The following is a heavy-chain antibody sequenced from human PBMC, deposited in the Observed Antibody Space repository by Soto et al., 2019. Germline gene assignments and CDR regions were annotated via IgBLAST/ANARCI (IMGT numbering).Heavy chain of an antibody. Sequence: ASVKVSCKVSGYTLTELSMHWVRQAPGKGLEWMGGFDPEDGETIYAQKCQGRVTMTEDTSTDTAYMELSSLRSEDTAVYYCATSALKYQLLFFGMDVWGQGTTVTVSS. CDR2: FDPEDGET. CDR3: ATSALKYQLLFFGMDV. V-gene: IGHV1-24*01. D-gene: IGHD2-2*01. J-gene: IGHJ6*02. CDR1: GYTLTELS.